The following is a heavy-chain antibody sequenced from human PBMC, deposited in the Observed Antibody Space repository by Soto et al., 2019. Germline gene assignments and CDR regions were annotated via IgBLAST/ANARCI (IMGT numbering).Heavy chain of an antibody. CDR1: GGTFSSYA. V-gene: IGHV1-69*06. Sequence: SVKVSCKASGGTFSSYAISWVRQAPGQGLEWMGGIIPIFGTANYAQKFQGRVTITADKSTSTAYMELSSLRSEDTAVYYCARGEDIVVVVAATPPYYYGVDVWGQGTTVTVSS. CDR2: IIPIFGTA. CDR3: ARGEDIVVVVAATPPYYYGVDV. D-gene: IGHD2-15*01. J-gene: IGHJ6*02.